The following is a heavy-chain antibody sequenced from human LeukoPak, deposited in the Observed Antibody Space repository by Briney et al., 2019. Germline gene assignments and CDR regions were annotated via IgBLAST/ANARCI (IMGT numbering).Heavy chain of an antibody. J-gene: IGHJ6*02. Sequence: PGGSLRLSCAASGFTVSSNYMSWVRQAPGKGLEWVSVIYSGGRTYYADSVKGRFAISRVNSKNTLYLQMNSLTAEDTAVYYCARHLYGDYLTDRYYGMDVWGQGTTVTVSS. CDR1: GFTVSSNY. CDR3: ARHLYGDYLTDRYYGMDV. CDR2: IYSGGRT. D-gene: IGHD4-17*01. V-gene: IGHV3-53*01.